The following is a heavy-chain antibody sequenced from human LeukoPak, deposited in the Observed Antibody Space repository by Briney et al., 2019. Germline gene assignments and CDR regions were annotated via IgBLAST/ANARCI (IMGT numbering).Heavy chain of an antibody. J-gene: IGHJ5*02. CDR2: VYITGVT. D-gene: IGHD6-6*01. CDR3: AREFLASRRNWVDP. V-gene: IGHV4-61*02. CDR1: GDSISHGTHY. Sequence: NPSQTLSLTCSVSGDSISHGTHYWSWIRQSAGQGLEWIGRVYITGVTNYNPSLKTRVTISVDPSLNQFSLNLTSVTPADTAVYYCAREFLASRRNWVDPWGQGTLATVSS.